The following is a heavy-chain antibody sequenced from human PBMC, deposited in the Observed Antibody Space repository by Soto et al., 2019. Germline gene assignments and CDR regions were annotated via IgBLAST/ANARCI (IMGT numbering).Heavy chain of an antibody. J-gene: IGHJ5*02. Sequence: SETLSLTCAVYGGSFSGYYWSWIRQPPGKGLEWIGEINHSGSTNYNPSLKSRVTISVDTSKNQFSLKLSSVTAADTAVYYCAGGYCSSTSCYMLDPWGQGTLVTVSS. CDR1: GGSFSGYY. V-gene: IGHV4-34*01. CDR2: INHSGST. D-gene: IGHD2-2*02. CDR3: AGGYCSSTSCYMLDP.